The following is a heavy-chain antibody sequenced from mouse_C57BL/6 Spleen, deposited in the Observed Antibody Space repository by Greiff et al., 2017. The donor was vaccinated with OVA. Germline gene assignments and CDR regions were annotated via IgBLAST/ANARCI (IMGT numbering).Heavy chain of an antibody. J-gene: IGHJ2*01. CDR3: ARQGSSGPLDY. D-gene: IGHD3-2*02. CDR1: GYAFSSSW. CDR2: IYPGDGDT. Sequence: VKLQESGPELVKPGASVKISCKASGYAFSSSWMNWVKQRPGKGLEWIGRIYPGDGDTNYNGKFKGKATLTADKSSSTAYMQLSSLTSEDSAVYFCARQGSSGPLDYWGQGTTLTVSS. V-gene: IGHV1-82*01.